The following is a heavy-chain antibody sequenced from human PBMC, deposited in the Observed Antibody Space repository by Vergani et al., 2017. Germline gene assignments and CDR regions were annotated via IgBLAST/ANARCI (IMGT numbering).Heavy chain of an antibody. V-gene: IGHV1-2*02. CDR2: NNTNSGGT. CDR3: ARDNPYSGYDFCCYYGMDV. Sequence: QVQLVQSGAEVKKPGASEKVFCKASGYTFTGYYMHWVRQAPGEGLEWMGWNNTNSGGTNYAQKIQGRVTMTRVTPISTAYMELSRLRCDDTAVYYCARDNPYSGYDFCCYYGMDVWGQGTTVTVSS. CDR1: GYTFTGYY. D-gene: IGHD5-12*01. J-gene: IGHJ6*02.